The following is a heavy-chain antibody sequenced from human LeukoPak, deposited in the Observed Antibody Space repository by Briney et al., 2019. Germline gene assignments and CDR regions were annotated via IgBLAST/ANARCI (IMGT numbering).Heavy chain of an antibody. CDR1: GNYW. CDR2: INSDGSWT. D-gene: IGHD5-18*01. J-gene: IGHJ4*02. V-gene: IGHV3-74*01. CDR3: AKVRGYSYGPFDY. Sequence: PGGSLRLSCAASGNYWMHWVRQVPGKGLVWVSHINSDGSWTSYADSVKGRFTISRDNAKNSLYLQMNSLRAEDTALYYCAKVRGYSYGPFDYWGQGTLVTVSS.